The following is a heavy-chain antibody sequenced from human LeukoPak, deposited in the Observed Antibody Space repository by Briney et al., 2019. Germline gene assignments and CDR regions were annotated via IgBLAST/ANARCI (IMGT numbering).Heavy chain of an antibody. J-gene: IGHJ4*02. D-gene: IGHD2-15*01. Sequence: GRSLRLSCAASGFSFIYYGMHWVRQAPGKGLEWVALISSDGSMAYYADSVKGRFTISRDNSKNTLYLHVKSPRAQDMAVFFFWKDGYWSGCSCYANFFDRWGQGTLVSVSS. V-gene: IGHV3-30*18. CDR2: ISSDGSMA. CDR1: GFSFIYYG. CDR3: WKDGYWSGCSCYANFFDR.